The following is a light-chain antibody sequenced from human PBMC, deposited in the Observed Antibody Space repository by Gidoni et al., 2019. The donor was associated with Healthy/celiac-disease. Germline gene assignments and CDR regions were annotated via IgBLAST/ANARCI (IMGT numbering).Light chain of an antibody. CDR3: QQYYSTPSWT. CDR2: AAS. Sequence: DIQMTQSPSSLSASVGDRVTITCRASQGISNSLAWYQQKPGKAPKLLLYAASRLESGVPSRFSGSGSGTDYTLTISSLQPEDFATYYCQQYYSTPSWTFXXXTKVEIK. V-gene: IGKV1-NL1*01. J-gene: IGKJ1*01. CDR1: QGISNS.